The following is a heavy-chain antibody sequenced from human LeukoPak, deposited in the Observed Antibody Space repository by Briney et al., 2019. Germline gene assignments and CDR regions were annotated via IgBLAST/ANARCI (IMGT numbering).Heavy chain of an antibody. D-gene: IGHD6-13*01. Sequence: PSETLSLTCSVSGGSISSYYWSWIRQPPGKGLEWIGYIYYSGGTNYNPSLKSRVAISVDTSKNQFSLKLSSVTAADTAVYYCARHFTPAAAGTFGYWGQGTLVIVSS. CDR1: GGSISSYY. J-gene: IGHJ4*02. CDR2: IYYSGGT. V-gene: IGHV4-59*08. CDR3: ARHFTPAAAGTFGY.